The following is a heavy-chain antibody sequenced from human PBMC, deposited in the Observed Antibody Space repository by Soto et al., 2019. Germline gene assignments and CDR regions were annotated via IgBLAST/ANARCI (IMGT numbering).Heavy chain of an antibody. Sequence: SLRLSCCASGFTRENYAMHWFRQAPGKGLGWVSGISWNSNTIAYADSVKCRFAISRDNAKNSLYLQMNSLRAEDTAFYYCVKDNGPNWGQGTLVTVSS. CDR2: ISWNSNTI. CDR1: GFTRENYA. CDR3: VKDNGPN. V-gene: IGHV3-9*01. J-gene: IGHJ4*02.